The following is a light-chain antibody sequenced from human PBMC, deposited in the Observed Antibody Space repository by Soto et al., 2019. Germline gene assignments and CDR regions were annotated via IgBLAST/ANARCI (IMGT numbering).Light chain of an antibody. Sequence: QSALTQPASVSGSPGQSITISCTGTSSDVGGYNYVSWYQQHPGKAPKLMIYDVSNRPSGVSNRFSGCKSGNTASLTISGLQAEDEADYYCSSYTSSSTLGYVFGTGTKVTVL. CDR3: SSYTSSSTLGYV. CDR1: SSDVGGYNY. J-gene: IGLJ1*01. CDR2: DVS. V-gene: IGLV2-14*01.